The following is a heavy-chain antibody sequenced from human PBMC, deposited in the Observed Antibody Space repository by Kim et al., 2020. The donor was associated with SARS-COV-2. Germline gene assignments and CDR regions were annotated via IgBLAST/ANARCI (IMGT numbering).Heavy chain of an antibody. CDR3: ARDPISTAHFFDY. CDR2: ISGDGSSI. CDR1: GFTFSSYS. D-gene: IGHD5-18*01. Sequence: GGSLRLSCAASGFTFSSYSLNWVRQAPGKRLEWVSYISGDGSSIYYADSVKGRFTISRDNAKTSMYVQMNRLRDEDTAVYYCARDPISTAHFFDYWAQG. J-gene: IGHJ4*02. V-gene: IGHV3-48*02.